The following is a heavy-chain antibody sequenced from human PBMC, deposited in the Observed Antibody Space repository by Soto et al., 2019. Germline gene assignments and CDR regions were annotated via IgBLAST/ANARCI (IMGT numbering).Heavy chain of an antibody. D-gene: IGHD6-6*01. CDR2: ISSSSSYI. J-gene: IGHJ6*02. V-gene: IGHV3-21*04. Sequence: EVQLVESGGGLVKPGGSLRLSCAASGFTFSSYSMNWVRQAPGKGLEWVSSISSSSSYIYYADSVKGRFTISRDNAKNSLYLQMNSLRAEDTAVYYCARLASSSRYYYYGMDVWGQGTTVTVSS. CDR1: GFTFSSYS. CDR3: ARLASSSRYYYYGMDV.